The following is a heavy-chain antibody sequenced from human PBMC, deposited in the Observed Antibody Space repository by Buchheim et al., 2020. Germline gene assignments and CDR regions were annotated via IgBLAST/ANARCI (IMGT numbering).Heavy chain of an antibody. CDR3: AKDWANSGMDV. CDR2: ISYDGNNK. CDR1: GFTFRTYG. J-gene: IGHJ6*02. Sequence: QVQLVESGGGVVQPGRSLRLSCVVSGFTFRTYGMYWVRQAPGKGLEWLAVISYDGNNKYYADSVKGRFTISRDNSKNTLYLQIHSLRADDTAVYYCAKDWANSGMDVWGQGTT. V-gene: IGHV3-30*18. D-gene: IGHD3-16*01.